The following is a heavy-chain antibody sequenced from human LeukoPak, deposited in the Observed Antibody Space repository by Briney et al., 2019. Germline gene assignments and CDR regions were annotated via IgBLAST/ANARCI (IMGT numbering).Heavy chain of an antibody. CDR2: IIPIFGIA. J-gene: IGHJ4*02. CDR3: GRDDTMVRGPTGY. D-gene: IGHD3-10*01. Sequence: ASVKVSCKASGATFTSYAISWVRQAPGQGLEWMGRIIPIFGIANYAQKFQGRVTITADKSTSTAYMELSSLRSEDTAVYYCGRDDTMVRGPTGYWGQGTLVTVSS. CDR1: GATFTSYA. V-gene: IGHV1-69*04.